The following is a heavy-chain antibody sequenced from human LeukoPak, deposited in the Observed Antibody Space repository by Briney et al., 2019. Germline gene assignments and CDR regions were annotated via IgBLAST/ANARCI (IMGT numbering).Heavy chain of an antibody. V-gene: IGHV4-31*03. J-gene: IGHJ4*02. CDR2: IYYSGST. Sequence: SQTLPLTCTVSGGSISSNGYYWSWIRQQPGKGLEWIGYIYYSGSTYYNPSLTSRVTISVDTSKNHFSLKLSSVTAADTAVYYCARDGDSTGYYFAYWGQGTLVTVSS. D-gene: IGHD3-22*01. CDR1: GGSISSNGYY. CDR3: ARDGDSTGYYFAY.